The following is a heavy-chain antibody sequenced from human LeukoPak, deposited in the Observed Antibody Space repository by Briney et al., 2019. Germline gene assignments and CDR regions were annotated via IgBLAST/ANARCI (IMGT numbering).Heavy chain of an antibody. D-gene: IGHD5-18*01. CDR2: INPNSGGT. J-gene: IGHJ6*03. CDR3: ARGSSYSYGYVYCYYYYMDV. Sequence: ASVKVSCKASGYTFTGYYMHWVRQAPGQGLEWMGWINPNSGGTNYAQKFQGRVTMTRDTSISTAYMELSRLRSDDTAVYYCARGSSYSYGYVYCYYYYMDVWGKGTTVTVSS. V-gene: IGHV1-2*02. CDR1: GYTFTGYY.